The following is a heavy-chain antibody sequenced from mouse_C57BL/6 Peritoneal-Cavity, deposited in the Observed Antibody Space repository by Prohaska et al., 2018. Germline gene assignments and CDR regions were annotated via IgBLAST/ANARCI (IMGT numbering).Heavy chain of an antibody. Sequence: LTRYGVSWVRQPPGKGLEWLGVIWGDGSTNYHSAVISRLSISKDNYKSKVYVRLNSLPTDDTGRHYSVKHCYSSSYWYFDVWGTGTTVTVSS. CDR3: VKHCYSSSYWYFDV. V-gene: IGHV2-3*01. CDR1: LTRYG. J-gene: IGHJ1*03. D-gene: IGHD1-1*01. CDR2: IWGDGST.